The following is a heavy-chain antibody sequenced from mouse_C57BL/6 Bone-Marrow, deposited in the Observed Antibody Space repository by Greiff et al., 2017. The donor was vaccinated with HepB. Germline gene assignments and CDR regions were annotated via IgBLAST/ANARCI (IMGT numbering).Heavy chain of an antibody. CDR2: ISDGGSYI. CDR1: GFTFSSYA. Sequence: EVQLVESGGGLVKPGGSLKLSCAAFGFTFSSYAMSWVRQTPEKRLEWVATISDGGSYIYYPDNVKGRFTISKDNAKNNLYLQMSHLKSEDTAMYYCARGGLLPYFDVWGTGTTVTVSS. J-gene: IGHJ1*03. D-gene: IGHD2-3*01. CDR3: ARGGLLPYFDV. V-gene: IGHV5-4*01.